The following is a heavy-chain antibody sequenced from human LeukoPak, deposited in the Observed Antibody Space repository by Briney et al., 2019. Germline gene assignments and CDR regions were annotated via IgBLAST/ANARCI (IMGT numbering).Heavy chain of an antibody. CDR2: ISTKSDYI. V-gene: IGHV3-21*04. J-gene: IGHJ3*02. CDR3: ARERRSGSEDAFDI. Sequence: KPGGSLRLSCAGSGFTFRYYSMTWVRQAPGKGLEWVSSISTKSDYIHYADSVKGRFTISRDNANNSLYLQMISLRVADAAVYYCARERRSGSEDAFDIWGQGTMVTVSS. CDR1: GFTFRYYS. D-gene: IGHD1-26*01.